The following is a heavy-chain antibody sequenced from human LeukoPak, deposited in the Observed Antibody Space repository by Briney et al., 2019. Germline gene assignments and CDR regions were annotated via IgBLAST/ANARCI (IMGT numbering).Heavy chain of an antibody. V-gene: IGHV3-13*04. Sequence: GGSLRLSCAASGFIFSSYDFHWVRQPTGKGLEWVSAIGTTGDTYYSDSVKGRFTISRENAKSSLYLQMNSLRVGDTAVYFCARVKGGNSDWSSDAFDIWGQGTMVAVSS. CDR2: IGTTGDT. CDR1: GFIFSSYD. D-gene: IGHD3-9*01. J-gene: IGHJ3*02. CDR3: ARVKGGNSDWSSDAFDI.